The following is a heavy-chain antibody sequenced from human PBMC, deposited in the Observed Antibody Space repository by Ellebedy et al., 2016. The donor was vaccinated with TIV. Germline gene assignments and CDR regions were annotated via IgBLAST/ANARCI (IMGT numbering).Heavy chain of an antibody. J-gene: IGHJ4*02. CDR1: GYTFTSYG. D-gene: IGHD3-10*01. CDR3: ARVPIPMIRGYDY. V-gene: IGHV1-18*01. Sequence: AASVKVSCRASGYTFTSYGISWVRQAPGQGLEWMGWISVYNGNTNYAQKFQGRVTMTTDTSTSTAYMGLRSLRSDDTAVYYCARVPIPMIRGYDYWGQGTLVTVSS. CDR2: ISVYNGNT.